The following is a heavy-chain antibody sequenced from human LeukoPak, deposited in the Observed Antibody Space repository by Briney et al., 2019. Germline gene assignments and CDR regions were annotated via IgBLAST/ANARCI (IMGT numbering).Heavy chain of an antibody. CDR1: GYTFTSYD. CDR2: MNPNSGNT. Sequence: ASVKVSCKASGYTFTSYDINWVRQATGQGLEWMGWMNPNSGNTGYAQKFQGRVTMTRNTSISTAYMELSSLRSEDTAVYYCAKDPQRVVIIAGNPGAWYFDLWGRGTLVTVSS. CDR3: AKDPQRVVIIAGNPGAWYFDL. J-gene: IGHJ2*01. V-gene: IGHV1-8*01. D-gene: IGHD3-3*01.